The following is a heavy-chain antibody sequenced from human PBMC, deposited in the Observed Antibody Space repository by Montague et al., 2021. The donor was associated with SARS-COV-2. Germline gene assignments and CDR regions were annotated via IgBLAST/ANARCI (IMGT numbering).Heavy chain of an antibody. J-gene: IGHJ5*02. CDR3: AREFGHCSGGHCYSA. CDR2: IWYDGSNK. Sequence: SLRLSCAASEFTFSSYGMHWVRQAPGKGLEWVALIWYDGSNKYYADSVKGRFTISRDNSKNTLYLQMNSLRDEDTAVYYCAREFGHCSGGHCYSAWGQGTLVTVSS. CDR1: EFTFSSYG. D-gene: IGHD2-15*01. V-gene: IGHV3-33*01.